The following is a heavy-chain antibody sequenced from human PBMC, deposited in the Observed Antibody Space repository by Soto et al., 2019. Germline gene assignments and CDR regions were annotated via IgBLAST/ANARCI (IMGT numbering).Heavy chain of an antibody. J-gene: IGHJ6*02. V-gene: IGHV1-69*06. CDR1: GGAFNNYA. D-gene: IGHD1-20*01. CDR2: IIPLHNTS. CDR3: ASWSNWIALFYDGLDV. Sequence: QVQLLQSGAEVKKPGSSVKVSCKVSGGAFNNYALNWVRHGPGQGLEWLGGIIPLHNTSNYSLKFLGRGTVTADIATTTFYMYLNSLTSDDAATYYCASWSNWIALFYDGLDVWVQGTTVTVSS.